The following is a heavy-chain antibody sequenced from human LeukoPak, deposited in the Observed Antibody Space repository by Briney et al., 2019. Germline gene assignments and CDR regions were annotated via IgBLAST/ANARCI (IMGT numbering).Heavy chain of an antibody. CDR2: IYHSGST. V-gene: IGHV4-38-2*02. Sequence: SETLSLTCTVSRYSISSGYYWGWIRQPPGKGLEWIGSIYHSGSTYYNPSLKSRVTVSVDTSKNQFSLKLSSVTAADTAVYYCARDVAGWELDAFDIWGQGTMVTVSS. J-gene: IGHJ3*02. CDR1: RYSISSGYY. D-gene: IGHD1-26*01. CDR3: ARDVAGWELDAFDI.